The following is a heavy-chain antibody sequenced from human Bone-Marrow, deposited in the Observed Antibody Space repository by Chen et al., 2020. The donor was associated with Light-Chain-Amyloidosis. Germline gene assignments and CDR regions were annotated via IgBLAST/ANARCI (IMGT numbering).Heavy chain of an antibody. V-gene: IGHV5-51*01. J-gene: IGHJ4*02. CDR3: AGRRDGYNFDY. D-gene: IGHD5-12*01. Sequence: EVQLEQSGPEVKKPGESLKISCKGSGYTFPNYWIGWVRQMPGKGLEWMGVIYPDDSDARYSPSFEGQEPISGVKYSGAAGLRWRSLKLSETAVYDWAGRRDGYNFDYWGQGTLVTVSS. CDR1: GYTFPNYW. CDR2: IYPDDSDA.